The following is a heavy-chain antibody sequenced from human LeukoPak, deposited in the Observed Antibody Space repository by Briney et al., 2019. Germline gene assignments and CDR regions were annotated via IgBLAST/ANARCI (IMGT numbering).Heavy chain of an antibody. J-gene: IGHJ3*02. V-gene: IGHV3-33*01. CDR2: IWYDGSDK. CDR3: ARDRIAVAVFDAFDI. Sequence: PGGSLRLSCAASGFTFGSYGMHWVRQAPGKGLEWVAVIWYDGSDKYYADSVKGRFTISRDNSKNTLYLQMNSLRAEDTAVYYCARDRIAVAVFDAFDIWGQGTMVTVSS. D-gene: IGHD6-19*01. CDR1: GFTFGSYG.